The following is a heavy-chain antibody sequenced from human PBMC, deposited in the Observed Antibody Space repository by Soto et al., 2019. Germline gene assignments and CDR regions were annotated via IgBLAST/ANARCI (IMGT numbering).Heavy chain of an antibody. CDR1: GFTFSGHA. CDR3: AKDQGVGGTLGLFDY. D-gene: IGHD1-26*01. J-gene: IGHJ4*02. Sequence: GGSLRLSCAASGFTFSGHAMHWVRQAPGKGLESVAVTSYDGSYNHYADSVKGRFTISRDNSKNTLYLQMNSLRTDDTAVYYCAKDQGVGGTLGLFDYWGQGTLVTAPQ. V-gene: IGHV3-30*18. CDR2: TSYDGSYN.